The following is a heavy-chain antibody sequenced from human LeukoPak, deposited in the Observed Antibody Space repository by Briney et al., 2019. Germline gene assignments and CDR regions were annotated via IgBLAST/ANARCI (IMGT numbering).Heavy chain of an antibody. Sequence: GGSLRLSCAASGFTFSSYVMSWVRQAPGKGLEWVSAISGSGGSTYYADSVKGRFTISRDNSKNTLYLQMNSLRAEDTAVYYCAGGRWLQLGPSGWGQGTLVTVSS. CDR2: ISGSGGST. J-gene: IGHJ4*02. D-gene: IGHD5-24*01. CDR3: AGGRWLQLGPSG. CDR1: GFTFSSYV. V-gene: IGHV3-23*01.